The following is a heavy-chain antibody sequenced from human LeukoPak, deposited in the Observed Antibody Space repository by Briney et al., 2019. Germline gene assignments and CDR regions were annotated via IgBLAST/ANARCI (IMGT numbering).Heavy chain of an antibody. D-gene: IGHD6-13*01. CDR3: IAAAGTWYYFDY. CDR2: FDPEDGET. J-gene: IGHJ4*02. CDR1: GYTLTELS. Sequence: GASVKVSCKVSGYTLTELSMHWVRQAPGKGLEWMGGFDPEDGETIYAQKFQGRVTMTEDTSTDTAYMELSSLRSEDTAVYYCIAAAGTWYYFDYWGQGTLVTVSS. V-gene: IGHV1-24*01.